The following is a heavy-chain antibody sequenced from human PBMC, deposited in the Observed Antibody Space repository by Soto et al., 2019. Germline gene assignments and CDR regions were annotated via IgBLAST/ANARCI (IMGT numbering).Heavy chain of an antibody. CDR3: ARWHRNVDTTGFDY. V-gene: IGHV4-39*01. CDR2: IYYSGST. Sequence: KQSQTLSLTCTVSGGSISSSSYYWGWIRQPPGKGLEWIGSIYYSGSTYYNPSLKSRVTISVDTSKNHFSLKLSSVTAADTAVYYCARWHRNVDTTGFDYWGQGTLVTVSS. CDR1: GGSISSSSYY. J-gene: IGHJ4*02. D-gene: IGHD5-18*01.